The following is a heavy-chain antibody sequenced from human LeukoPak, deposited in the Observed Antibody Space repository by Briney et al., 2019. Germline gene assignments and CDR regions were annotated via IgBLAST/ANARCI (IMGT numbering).Heavy chain of an antibody. D-gene: IGHD5-12*01. J-gene: IGHJ4*02. CDR1: GFIFGRDS. CDR2: ISPDSNYK. CDR3: VRGGYRGFDYEY. Sequence: GGSLRLSCAASGFIFGRDSMNWVRQAPGKGLEWVSSISPDSNYKYYVDSVKGRFTISRDNAKSSLYLQMNSLRAEDTAVYYCVRGGYRGFDYEYWGQGTLVTVSS. V-gene: IGHV3-21*01.